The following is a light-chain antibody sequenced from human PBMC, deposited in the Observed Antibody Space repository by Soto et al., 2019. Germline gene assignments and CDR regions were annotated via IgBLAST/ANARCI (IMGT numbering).Light chain of an antibody. J-gene: IGLJ1*01. CDR3: SSFTNRFTFV. V-gene: IGLV2-14*01. Sequence: QSALTQPGSVSGSPGQSIAISCTGTRSDVGAYNYVSWYQQHPGKAPKLMISEVTNRPSGVSDRFSGSKSGNTASLTISGLQAEDDADYYCSSFTNRFTFVFGTGTKLTVL. CDR2: EVT. CDR1: RSDVGAYNY.